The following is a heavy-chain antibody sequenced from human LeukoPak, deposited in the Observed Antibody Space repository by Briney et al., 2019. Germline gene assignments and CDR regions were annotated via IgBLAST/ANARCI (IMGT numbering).Heavy chain of an antibody. V-gene: IGHV1-2*02. CDR2: INPHSGGT. CDR1: GYTFTGYY. D-gene: IGHD5-24*01. Sequence: ASVKVSCKASGYTFTGYYMHWVRQAPGQGLEWMGWINPHSGGTNYAQKFQGRVTMARDTSISTAYMELSRLRSDDTAVYYCAREGNGYNTYSYFDYWGQGTLVTVSS. J-gene: IGHJ4*02. CDR3: AREGNGYNTYSYFDY.